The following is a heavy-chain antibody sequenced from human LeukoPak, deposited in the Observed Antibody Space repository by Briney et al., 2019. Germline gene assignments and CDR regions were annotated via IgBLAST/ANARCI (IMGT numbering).Heavy chain of an antibody. D-gene: IGHD6-19*01. CDR3: ASRDKRSSGWSY. J-gene: IGHJ4*02. Sequence: SETLSLTCTVSGNSISSYYWSWIRQPPGKGLEWIGEINHSGSTNYNPSLKSRVTISVDTSKNQFSLKLSSVTAADTAVYYCASRDKRSSGWSYWGQGTLVTVSS. V-gene: IGHV4-34*01. CDR2: INHSGST. CDR1: GNSISSYY.